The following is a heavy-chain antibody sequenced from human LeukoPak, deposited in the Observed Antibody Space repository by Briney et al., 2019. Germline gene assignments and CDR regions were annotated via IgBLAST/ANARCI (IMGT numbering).Heavy chain of an antibody. CDR3: ARDERLRRRGFDY. D-gene: IGHD4-17*01. Sequence: GGSLRLSCAASGFTVSSTYMSWVRQAPGKGLEWVSVIYSGGSTYYADSVKGRFTISRDNSKNTLYLQMNSLRAEDTAVYYCARDERLRRRGFDYWGQGTLVTVSS. CDR2: IYSGGST. CDR1: GFTVSSTY. V-gene: IGHV3-53*01. J-gene: IGHJ4*02.